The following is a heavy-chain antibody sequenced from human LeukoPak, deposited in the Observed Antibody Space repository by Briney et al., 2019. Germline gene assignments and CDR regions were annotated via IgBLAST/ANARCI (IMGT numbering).Heavy chain of an antibody. D-gene: IGHD3-16*02. CDR1: GGSFSGYY. CDR2: INHSGST. Sequence: SETLSLTCAVYGGSFSGYYWSWIRQPPGKGLEWIGEINHSGSTNYNPSLKSRVTISVDTSKNQFSLKLSSVTAADTAVYYCASGVMITFRGVIVNPLDYWGQGTLVTVSS. J-gene: IGHJ4*02. CDR3: ASGVMITFRGVIVNPLDY. V-gene: IGHV4-34*01.